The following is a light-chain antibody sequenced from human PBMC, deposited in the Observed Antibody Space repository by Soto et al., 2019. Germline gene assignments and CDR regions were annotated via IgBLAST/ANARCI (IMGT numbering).Light chain of an antibody. CDR3: SAYAGSSTWV. Sequence: QSAPTQPPSASGSPGQSVTFSCTGTSSDVGGYNYVSWYQQYPVKAPKLMIYEVYKRHSGVPDRVSGSKSGNTASLTVSGLQPEDEADYYCSAYAGSSTWVFGGGTKLTVL. CDR1: SSDVGGYNY. CDR2: EVY. J-gene: IGLJ2*01. V-gene: IGLV2-8*01.